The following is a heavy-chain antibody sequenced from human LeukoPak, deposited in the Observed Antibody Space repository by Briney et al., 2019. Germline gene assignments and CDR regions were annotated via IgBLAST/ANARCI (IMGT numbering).Heavy chain of an antibody. V-gene: IGHV3-21*01. CDR2: ISSSSSYI. CDR1: GFTFSSYS. J-gene: IGHJ6*03. Sequence: GGSLRLSCAASGFTFSSYSMNWVRQAPGKGLEWVSPISSSSSYIYYADSVKGRFTISRDNAKNSLYLQMNSLRAEDTAVYYCARGRGNSSPKSSINIYYYYYMDVWGKGTTVTVSS. CDR3: ARGRGNSSPKSSINIYYYYYMDV. D-gene: IGHD6-13*01.